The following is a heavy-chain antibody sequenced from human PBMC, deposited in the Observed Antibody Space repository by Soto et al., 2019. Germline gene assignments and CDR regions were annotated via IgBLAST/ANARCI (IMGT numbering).Heavy chain of an antibody. CDR1: GFIFNNFG. Sequence: PGGSLRLSCAASGFIFNNFGMHWVRQAPGKGLEWVAVIWYDGSNEYYAGSVKGRFTISKDNSKNTLYLQMNSLRAEDTAVYYCARDDIPGIAVATYGLDVWGQGTTVTVSS. CDR3: ARDDIPGIAVATYGLDV. J-gene: IGHJ6*02. D-gene: IGHD6-19*01. V-gene: IGHV3-33*01. CDR2: IWYDGSNE.